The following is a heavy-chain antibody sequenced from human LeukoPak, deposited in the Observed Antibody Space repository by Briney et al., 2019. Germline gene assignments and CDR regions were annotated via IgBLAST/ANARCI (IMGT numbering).Heavy chain of an antibody. CDR1: GFTFSNAW. Sequence: GGSLRLSCAASGFTFSNAWMSWVRQAPGKGLEWVGRIKSKTDGGTTDYAAPVKGRFTISRDDSKNTLYLQMNSLKTEDTAVYYCTTDRSSSWYFYYYMDVWGKGTTVTVSS. D-gene: IGHD6-13*01. V-gene: IGHV3-15*01. CDR3: TTDRSSSWYFYYYMDV. CDR2: IKSKTDGGTT. J-gene: IGHJ6*03.